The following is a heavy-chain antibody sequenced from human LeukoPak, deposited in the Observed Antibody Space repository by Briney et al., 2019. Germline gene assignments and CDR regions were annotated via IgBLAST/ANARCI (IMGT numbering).Heavy chain of an antibody. V-gene: IGHV4-34*01. Sequence: PSETLSLTCAVYGGSFSCYYWSWIRQPPGKGLEWIGEINHSGSTNYNPSLKSRVTISVDTSKNQFSLKLSSVTAADTAVYYCSGYYGMDVWGQGTTVTVSS. J-gene: IGHJ6*02. CDR1: GGSFSCYY. CDR2: INHSGST. CDR3: SGYYGMDV.